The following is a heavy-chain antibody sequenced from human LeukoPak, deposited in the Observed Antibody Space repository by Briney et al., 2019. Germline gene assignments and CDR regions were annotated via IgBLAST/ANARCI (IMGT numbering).Heavy chain of an antibody. V-gene: IGHV4-59*11. CDR1: GGSISSHY. CDR2: VYYTGST. CDR3: ARDQVPDYYDSSGYYYAFDI. D-gene: IGHD3-22*01. Sequence: SETLSLTCTVSGGSISSHYWSWIRQPPGKELEWIGFVYYTGSTNYNPSLKSRATISVDTSKSQFSLKLSFVTAADTAVYYCARDQVPDYYDSSGYYYAFDIWGQGTMVTVSS. J-gene: IGHJ3*02.